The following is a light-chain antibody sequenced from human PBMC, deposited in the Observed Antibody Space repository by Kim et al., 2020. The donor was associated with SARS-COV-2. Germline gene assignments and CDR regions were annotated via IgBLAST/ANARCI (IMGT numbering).Light chain of an antibody. V-gene: IGKV3-20*01. CDR1: QTISYYY. CDR2: GTS. Sequence: LSPGERATLSCRASQTISYYYLAWYQQKPGQAPRLLIYGTSNRDTGIPDRFSGSGSGTDFTLTISRLEPEDFAVYYCQQYGGSLTFGGGTKVDIK. CDR3: QQYGGSLT. J-gene: IGKJ4*01.